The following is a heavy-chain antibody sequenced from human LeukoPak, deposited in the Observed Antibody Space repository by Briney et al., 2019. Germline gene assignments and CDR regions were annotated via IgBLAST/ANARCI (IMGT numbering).Heavy chain of an antibody. J-gene: IGHJ2*01. V-gene: IGHV3-30-3*01. Sequence: QPGRSLRLSCTASGFTFSSFAMHWVRQAPGKGLEWVAVISYDGSNKYFADSVRGRFTISRDNSKNTLFLQMNSLRAEDTATYYCAKALNYWYFDLWGRGNLVTVSS. CDR2: ISYDGSNK. CDR3: AKALNYWYFDL. CDR1: GFTFSSFA.